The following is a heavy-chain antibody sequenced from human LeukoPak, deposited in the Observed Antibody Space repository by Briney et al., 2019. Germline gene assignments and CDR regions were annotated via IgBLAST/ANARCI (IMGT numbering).Heavy chain of an antibody. J-gene: IGHJ4*02. D-gene: IGHD3-10*01. CDR2: ISSSSSTI. CDR3: ARDRGGMPFDY. CDR1: GFTFSSYS. V-gene: IGHV3-48*01. Sequence: PGGSLRLSCAASGFTFSSYSMNWVRQAPGKGLEWVSYISSSSSTIYYADSVKGRFTISRDNAKNSLYLQMNSLRAEDTAVYYCARDRGGMPFDYWRQGTLVTVFS.